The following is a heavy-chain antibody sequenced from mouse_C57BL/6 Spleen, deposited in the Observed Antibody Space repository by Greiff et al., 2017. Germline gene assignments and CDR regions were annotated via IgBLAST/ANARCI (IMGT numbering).Heavy chain of an antibody. CDR2: IWTGGGT. D-gene: IGHD2-5*01. J-gene: IGHJ4*01. V-gene: IGHV2-9-1*01. Sequence: VKLVESGPGLVAPSQSLSITCTVSGFSLTSYAISWVRQPPGKGLEWLGVIWTGGGTNYNSALKSRLSISKDNSKSQVFLKMNSLQTDDTARYYCARNCGDSNYDYAMDYWGQGTSVTVSS. CDR1: GFSLTSYA. CDR3: ARNCGDSNYDYAMDY.